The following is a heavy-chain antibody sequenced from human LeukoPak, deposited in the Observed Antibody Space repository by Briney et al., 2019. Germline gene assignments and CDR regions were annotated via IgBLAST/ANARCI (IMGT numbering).Heavy chain of an antibody. CDR3: AIRGGWLGFDY. CDR2: IYYSGST. Sequence: SETLSLTCTVSGGSISSYYWSWIRQPPGKGLEWIGYIYYSGSTYYNPSLKSRVTISVDTSKNQFSLKLSSVTAADTAVYYCAIRGGWLGFDYWGQGTLVTVSS. CDR1: GGSISSYY. V-gene: IGHV4-59*04. J-gene: IGHJ4*02. D-gene: IGHD3-22*01.